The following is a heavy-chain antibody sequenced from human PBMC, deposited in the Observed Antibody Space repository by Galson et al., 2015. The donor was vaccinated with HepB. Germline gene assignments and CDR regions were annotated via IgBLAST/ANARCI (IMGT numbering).Heavy chain of an antibody. D-gene: IGHD3-3*01. CDR3: ARDSITIFGVVIKRYMDV. CDR2: ISSSSSYI. CDR1: GFTFSSYS. J-gene: IGHJ6*03. Sequence: SLRLSCAASGFTFSSYSMNWVRQAPGKGLEWVSSISSSSSYIYYADSVKGRFTISRDNAKNSLYLQMNSLRAEDTAVYYCARDSITIFGVVIKRYMDVWGKGTTVTVSS. V-gene: IGHV3-21*01.